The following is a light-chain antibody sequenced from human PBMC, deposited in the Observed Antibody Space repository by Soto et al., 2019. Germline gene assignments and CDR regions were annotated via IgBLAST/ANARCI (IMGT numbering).Light chain of an antibody. CDR2: GAS. Sequence: EIVLTQSPGTLSLSPGERATLSCRASQSVSSSYLAWYQHKPGQAPRLLIYGASSRATGIPDRFSGSGTGTDFTLTISRLEPEDYAVYYCHQYGASPRTFGQGTKVGSK. CDR1: QSVSSSY. J-gene: IGKJ1*01. V-gene: IGKV3-20*01. CDR3: HQYGASPRT.